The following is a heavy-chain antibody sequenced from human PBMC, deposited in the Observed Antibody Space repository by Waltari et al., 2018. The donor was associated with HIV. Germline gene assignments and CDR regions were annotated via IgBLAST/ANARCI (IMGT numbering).Heavy chain of an antibody. CDR3: ARDYSGTYADFDY. CDR2: ISSSGSSI. Sequence: EVQLVESGVGLVQPGGLRRLSCAASGFPFGSYSMNWVRQAPGKGLEWVSYISSSGSSIYYADSVRGRFTISRDNAKNSLYLQLNSLRAEDTAVYYCARDYSGTYADFDYWGQGTLVTVSS. D-gene: IGHD1-26*01. CDR1: GFPFGSYS. V-gene: IGHV3-48*01. J-gene: IGHJ4*02.